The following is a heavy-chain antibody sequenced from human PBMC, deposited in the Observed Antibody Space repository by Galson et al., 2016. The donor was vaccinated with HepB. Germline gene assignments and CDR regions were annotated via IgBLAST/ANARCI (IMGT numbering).Heavy chain of an antibody. CDR2: IRGNGGST. J-gene: IGHJ4*02. CDR1: GFTLSTYA. CDR3: AKGGMLIPRFDY. V-gene: IGHV3-23*01. D-gene: IGHD3-16*01. Sequence: SLRLSCAASGFTLSTYAMSWVRQAPGKGLEWVSTIRGNGGSTSYADSVKGRFTISRDSSKNTVYRQMNSLRAGDTAVYYCAKGGMLIPRFDYWGQGTLVTVSS.